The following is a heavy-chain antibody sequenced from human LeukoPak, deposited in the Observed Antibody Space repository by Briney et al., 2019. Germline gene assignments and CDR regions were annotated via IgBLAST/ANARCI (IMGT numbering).Heavy chain of an antibody. J-gene: IGHJ4*02. V-gene: IGHV3-53*01. D-gene: IGHD6-19*01. CDR2: IYSGGST. CDR1: GFTVSSNY. Sequence: GGSLRLSCAASGFTVSSNYMSWVRQAPGKGLEWVSVIYSGGSTYYADSVKGRFTISRDNSKNTLYLQMNSLRAEDTAVYYCARPGYSSGWYFDYWGQGTLVTVSS. CDR3: ARPGYSSGWYFDY.